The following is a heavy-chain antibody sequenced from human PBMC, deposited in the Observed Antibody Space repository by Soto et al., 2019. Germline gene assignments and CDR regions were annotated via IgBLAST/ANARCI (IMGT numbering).Heavy chain of an antibody. D-gene: IGHD6-19*01. J-gene: IGHJ4*02. V-gene: IGHV3-9*01. CDR1: GFTFDDYA. CDR2: ISWNSGSI. CDR3: AKDKTLSGWYAFDY. Sequence: EVQVVESGGGLVQPGRSLRLSCAASGFTFDDYAMHWVRQAPGKGLEWVSGISWNSGSIGYADSVKGRFTISRDNAKTSLYLQMNSLRAEDTALYYCAKDKTLSGWYAFDYWGQGTLVTVSS.